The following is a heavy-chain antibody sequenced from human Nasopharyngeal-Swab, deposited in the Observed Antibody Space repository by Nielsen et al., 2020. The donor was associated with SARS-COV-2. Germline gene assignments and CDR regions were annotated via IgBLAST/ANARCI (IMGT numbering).Heavy chain of an antibody. Sequence: GESLKISCGGSGFTFSSYAMHWVRQAPGKGLEWVAVISYDGSNKYYADSVKGRFTISRDNSKNTLYLQMNSLRAEDTAVYYCARAPVPAASIDYWGQATLVTVSS. V-gene: IGHV3-30-3*01. CDR2: ISYDGSNK. D-gene: IGHD2-2*01. CDR3: ARAPVPAASIDY. J-gene: IGHJ4*02. CDR1: GFTFSSYA.